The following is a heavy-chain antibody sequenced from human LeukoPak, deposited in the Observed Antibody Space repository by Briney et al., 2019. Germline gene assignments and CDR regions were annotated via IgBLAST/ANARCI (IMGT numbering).Heavy chain of an antibody. V-gene: IGHV4-59*08. J-gene: IGHJ4*02. CDR3: ARHKMGAGGAGLDYFDY. CDR1: GGSISSYY. Sequence: SETLSLTCTVSGGSISSYYWSWIRQPPGKGLEWIGYIYFRGTTNYNPSLKSRVTISVDTSKNQFSLKLSSVTAADTAVYYCARHKMGAGGAGLDYFDYWGLGTLVTVSS. D-gene: IGHD3-16*01. CDR2: IYFRGTT.